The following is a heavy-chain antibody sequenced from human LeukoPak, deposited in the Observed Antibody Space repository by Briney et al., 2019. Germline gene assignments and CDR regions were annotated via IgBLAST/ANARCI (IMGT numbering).Heavy chain of an antibody. CDR1: GFTFSTFG. D-gene: IGHD6-6*01. CDR3: ARVGSSSRYFDY. CDR2: IRYDGFNK. V-gene: IGHV3-30*02. Sequence: PGGSLRLSCAASGFAASGFTFSTFGMHWVRQAPGKGLEWVAFIRYDGFNKYYADSVKGRFTISRDDSKNTLYLQMNSLRAEDTAAYYCARVGSSSRYFDYWGQGTLVTVSS. J-gene: IGHJ4*02.